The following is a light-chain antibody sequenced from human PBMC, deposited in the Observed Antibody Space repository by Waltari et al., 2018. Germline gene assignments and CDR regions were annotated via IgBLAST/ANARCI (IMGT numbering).Light chain of an antibody. J-gene: IGKJ1*01. V-gene: IGKV2-28*01. CDR3: MQALQTPWT. CDR1: QSLLYSDEYNY. Sequence: DIVMTQSPLSLSVTPGAPASISCRSGQSLLYSDEYNYLDWYQQKPGQSPQLLIYLGSKRASGVPERFSGSGSGTDFTLEITRVEAEDVAVYYCMQALQTPWTFGQGTRLEIK. CDR2: LGS.